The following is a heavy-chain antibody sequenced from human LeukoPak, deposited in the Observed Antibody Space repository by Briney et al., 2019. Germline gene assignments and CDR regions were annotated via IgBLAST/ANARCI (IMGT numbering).Heavy chain of an antibody. Sequence: GGSLRLSCAASGFTFSSYGMHWVRQAPGKGLEWVAVIWYDGSNKYYADSVKGRFTISRDNSKNTLYLQMNSLRAEDTAVYYCAAALSPVDSSGLNGFAYWGQGTLVTVSS. D-gene: IGHD3-22*01. CDR1: GFTFSSYG. J-gene: IGHJ4*02. CDR2: IWYDGSNK. CDR3: AAALSPVDSSGLNGFAY. V-gene: IGHV3-33*01.